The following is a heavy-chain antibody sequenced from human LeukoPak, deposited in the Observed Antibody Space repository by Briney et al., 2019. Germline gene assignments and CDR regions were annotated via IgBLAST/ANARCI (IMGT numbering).Heavy chain of an antibody. Sequence: GGSLRLSCAASGFTFSSYSMNWVRQAPGKGLEWVSSISSSSSYIYYADSVKGRFTISRDNAKNSLYLQMNSLRAEDTAVYYCARDGNAVATVGAFDIWGQGTMVTVSS. J-gene: IGHJ3*02. CDR3: ARDGNAVATVGAFDI. CDR2: ISSSSSYI. CDR1: GFTFSSYS. D-gene: IGHD4-23*01. V-gene: IGHV3-21*01.